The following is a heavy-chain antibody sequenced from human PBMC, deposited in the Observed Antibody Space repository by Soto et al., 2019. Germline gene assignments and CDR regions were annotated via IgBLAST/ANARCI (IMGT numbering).Heavy chain of an antibody. CDR3: ARVRSMITFGGVIVIADAFDI. V-gene: IGHV1-18*01. CDR1: GYTFTSYG. Sequence: QVQLVQSGAEVKKPGASVKVSCKASGYTFTSYGISWVRQAPGQGLEWMGWISAYNGNTNYAQKLQGRGTMTTDTSTSTAYMELRILRSDDTAVYYCARVRSMITFGGVIVIADAFDIWGQGTMVTVSS. CDR2: ISAYNGNT. J-gene: IGHJ3*02. D-gene: IGHD3-16*02.